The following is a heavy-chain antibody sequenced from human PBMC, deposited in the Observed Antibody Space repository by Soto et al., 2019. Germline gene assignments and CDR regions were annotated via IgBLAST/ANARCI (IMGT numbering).Heavy chain of an antibody. V-gene: IGHV3-30-3*01. CDR1: GFTFSSYA. J-gene: IGHJ6*02. CDR2: ISYDGSNK. Sequence: QVQLVESGGGVVQPGRSLRLSCAASGFTFSSYAMHCVRQAPGKGLEWVAVISYDGSNKYYADSVKGRFTISRDNSKNTLYLQMNSLRAEDTAVYYCARDRDIVVVPAHYGMDVWGQGTTVTVSS. CDR3: ARDRDIVVVPAHYGMDV. D-gene: IGHD2-2*01.